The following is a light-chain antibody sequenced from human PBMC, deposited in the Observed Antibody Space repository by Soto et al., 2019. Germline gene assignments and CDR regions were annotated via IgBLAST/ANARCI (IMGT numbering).Light chain of an antibody. CDR2: ATS. V-gene: IGKV1-12*01. CDR3: QQANSVPLT. CDR1: QGISSW. J-gene: IGKJ4*01. Sequence: DIQMTQSPSSVSASVGDRVTITCRASQGISSWLAWYQQKPGKDPKLLIYATSSLQSEVPSRFSGSGSGTYFALTISSLQPEDVATDYCQQANSVPLTFGGGTKVDIK.